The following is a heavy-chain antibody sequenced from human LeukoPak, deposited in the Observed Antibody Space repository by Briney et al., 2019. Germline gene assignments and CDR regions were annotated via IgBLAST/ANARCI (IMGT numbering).Heavy chain of an antibody. Sequence: SETLSLTCAVYGGSFSGYYWSWIRQPPGKGLEWIGEINHSGSTNYNPSLKSRVTISVDTSKNQFSLKLSSVTAADTAVYYCAPKYSSGLRSFDYWGQGTLVTVSS. CDR1: GGSFSGYY. D-gene: IGHD6-19*01. V-gene: IGHV4-34*01. J-gene: IGHJ4*02. CDR3: APKYSSGLRSFDY. CDR2: INHSGST.